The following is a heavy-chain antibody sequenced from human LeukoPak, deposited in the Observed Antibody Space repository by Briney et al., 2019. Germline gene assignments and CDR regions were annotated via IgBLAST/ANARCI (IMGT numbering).Heavy chain of an antibody. Sequence: PGGSLRLSCAASGFTFSSYWMSWVRQAPGKGLEWVANIKQDGSEKYYVDSVKGRFTISRDNPKNSLYLQMNSLRAEDTAVYYCARDWVHCGGDCYGYWGQGTLVTVSS. CDR1: GFTFSSYW. J-gene: IGHJ4*02. CDR2: IKQDGSEK. CDR3: ARDWVHCGGDCYGY. V-gene: IGHV3-7*05. D-gene: IGHD2-21*02.